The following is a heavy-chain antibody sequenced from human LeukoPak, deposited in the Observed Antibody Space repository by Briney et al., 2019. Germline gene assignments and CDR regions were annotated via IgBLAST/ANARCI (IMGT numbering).Heavy chain of an antibody. D-gene: IGHD1-1*01. CDR3: ARVMAGTTRGYMDV. CDR2: INHSGST. Sequence: SETLSLTCAVYGGSFSGYYWSWIRQPPGKGLEWIGEINHSGSTNYNPSFKSRVTISVDTSKNQFSLKLSSVTAADTAVYYCARVMAGTTRGYMDVWGKGTTVTVSS. J-gene: IGHJ6*03. V-gene: IGHV4-34*01. CDR1: GGSFSGYY.